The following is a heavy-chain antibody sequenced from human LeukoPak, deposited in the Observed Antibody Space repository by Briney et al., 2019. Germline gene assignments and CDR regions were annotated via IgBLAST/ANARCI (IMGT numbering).Heavy chain of an antibody. D-gene: IGHD6-13*01. CDR1: GGSISSYY. CDR2: IYTSGST. V-gene: IGHV4-4*07. Sequence: SETLSLTCTVSGGSISSYYWSWIRQPAGKGLEWIGRIYTSGSTNYNPSLKGRVTMSVDTSKNQFSLKLSSVTAEDTALYYCARDGSSSWWGYFDYWGQGTLVTVSS. J-gene: IGHJ4*02. CDR3: ARDGSSSWWGYFDY.